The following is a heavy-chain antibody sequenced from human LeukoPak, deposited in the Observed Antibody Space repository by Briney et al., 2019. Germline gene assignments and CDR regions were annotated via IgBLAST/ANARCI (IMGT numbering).Heavy chain of an antibody. J-gene: IGHJ4*02. D-gene: IGHD2-15*01. Sequence: GGSLRLSCAASGFTFSSYAMSWVRQAPGKGLEWVSAISGSGGSTYYADSVKGRFTISRDNAKNSLYLQMNSLRAEDTAVYYCASIGYCSGGSCYVEPDYWGQGTLVTVSS. CDR3: ASIGYCSGGSCYVEPDY. CDR1: GFTFSSYA. CDR2: ISGSGGST. V-gene: IGHV3-23*01.